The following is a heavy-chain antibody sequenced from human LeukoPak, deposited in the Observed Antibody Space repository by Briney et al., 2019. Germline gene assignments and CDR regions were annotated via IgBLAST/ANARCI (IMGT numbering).Heavy chain of an antibody. Sequence: PSATLSLTCAVSGYSISSGYYWGWVRQPPGKGLEWIGSIYHSGSTYYNPSLKSRVTISVDTSKNQFSLKLSSVTAADTAVYYCARRSSLLAFDIWGQGTMVTVSS. D-gene: IGHD6-13*01. CDR3: ARRSSLLAFDI. CDR1: GYSISSGYY. V-gene: IGHV4-38-2*01. CDR2: IYHSGST. J-gene: IGHJ3*02.